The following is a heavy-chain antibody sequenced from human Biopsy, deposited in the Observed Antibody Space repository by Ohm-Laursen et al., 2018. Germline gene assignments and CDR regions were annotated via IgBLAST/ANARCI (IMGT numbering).Heavy chain of an antibody. Sequence: ASVKVSCKASGYTFNDYYIHWVRQSPGQGLEWMGWVNPNSGATNSAEKFRDRVTLTRDTSISAVYIELRRLKSDDAAVYFCARDRMTDVFGGPTRTDVFDSWGQGTPVTVSS. V-gene: IGHV1-2*02. CDR2: VNPNSGAT. CDR1: GYTFNDYY. D-gene: IGHD3-10*01. CDR3: ARDRMTDVFGGPTRTDVFDS. J-gene: IGHJ4*02.